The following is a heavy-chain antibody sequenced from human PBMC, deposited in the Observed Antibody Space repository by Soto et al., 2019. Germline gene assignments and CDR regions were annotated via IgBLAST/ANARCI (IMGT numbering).Heavy chain of an antibody. D-gene: IGHD2-15*01. CDR2: INYSGST. CDR1: GGSFSGYY. J-gene: IGHJ4*02. Sequence: PSETLSLTCAVYGGSFSGYYWSWIRQPPGKGLEWIGYINYSGSTNYNPSLKSRVTISVDTSKNQFSLKLSSVTAADTAVYYCARHRPGGGGSCYDYWGQGTLVTVSS. V-gene: IGHV4-59*08. CDR3: ARHRPGGGGSCYDY.